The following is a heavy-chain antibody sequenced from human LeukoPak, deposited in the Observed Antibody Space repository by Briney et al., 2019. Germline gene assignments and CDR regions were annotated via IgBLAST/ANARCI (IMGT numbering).Heavy chain of an antibody. D-gene: IGHD6-13*01. CDR1: GFTFRTYW. J-gene: IGHJ4*02. CDR2: IKEDGSEK. V-gene: IGHV3-7*03. CDR3: AKEGSSWSTFDY. Sequence: GGSLRLSCAASGFTFRTYWMTWVRQAPGKGLEWVANIKEDGSEKFYVDSVKGRFTISRDNAKNSLYLQMNSLRAEDMALYYCAKEGSSWSTFDYWGQGTLVTVSS.